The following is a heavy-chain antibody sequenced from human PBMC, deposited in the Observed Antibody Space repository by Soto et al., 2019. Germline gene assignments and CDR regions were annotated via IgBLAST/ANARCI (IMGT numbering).Heavy chain of an antibody. CDR3: ARVSFSGAMAPSWFDP. CDR2: IIPIFGTA. Sequence: SVKVSCKASGGTFSSYAISWVRQAPGQGLEWMGGIIPIFGTANYAQKFQGRVTITADESTSTAYMELSSLRSEDTAVYYCARVSFSGAMAPSWFDPWGRGTLVTVSS. V-gene: IGHV1-69*13. D-gene: IGHD3-16*01. J-gene: IGHJ5*02. CDR1: GGTFSSYA.